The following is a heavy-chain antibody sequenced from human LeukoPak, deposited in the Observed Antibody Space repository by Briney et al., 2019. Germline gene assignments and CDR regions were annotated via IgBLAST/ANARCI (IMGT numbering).Heavy chain of an antibody. CDR1: GFNFKNYW. D-gene: IGHD4-17*01. Sequence: GGSLRLSCAASGFNFKNYWMHWVRQAPGKGLEWVSRIINDGSSTTYADSVKGRFTISRDNAKNTLYLQMNSLRAEDTAVYYCARENDYGDPPPFDYWGQGTLVTVSS. V-gene: IGHV3-74*01. CDR2: IINDGSST. CDR3: ARENDYGDPPPFDY. J-gene: IGHJ4*02.